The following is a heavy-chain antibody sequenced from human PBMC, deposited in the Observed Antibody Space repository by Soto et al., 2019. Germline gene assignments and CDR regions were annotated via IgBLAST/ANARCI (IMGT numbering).Heavy chain of an antibody. V-gene: IGHV2-70*01. Sequence: SGPTLVNPTQTLTLTCTFSGLSLSTSAMCVSWIRQPPGKALEWLALIDWDDEKYYSTSLKTRLTISKDTSKNQVLLTMTNMAPVDTATYYCARISRRYADWKYAMDVWGQGTTVTVSS. CDR3: ARISRRYADWKYAMDV. CDR1: GLSLSTSAMC. CDR2: IDWDDEK. D-gene: IGHD3-9*01. J-gene: IGHJ6*02.